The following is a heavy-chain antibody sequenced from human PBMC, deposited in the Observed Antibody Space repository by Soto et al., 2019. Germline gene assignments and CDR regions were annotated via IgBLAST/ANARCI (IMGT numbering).Heavy chain of an antibody. CDR1: GFTFSSFA. Sequence: GGSLRLSCAASGFTFSSFAMSWVRQAPGKGLDWVSAISGSGGSTYSADSVKGRFTISRDNSKNTLYLQMSSLRAEDTAVYYCARGFSAGKGSTPDFWGQGSLVTVSS. CDR2: ISGSGGST. V-gene: IGHV3-23*01. D-gene: IGHD6-13*01. J-gene: IGHJ4*02. CDR3: ARGFSAGKGSTPDF.